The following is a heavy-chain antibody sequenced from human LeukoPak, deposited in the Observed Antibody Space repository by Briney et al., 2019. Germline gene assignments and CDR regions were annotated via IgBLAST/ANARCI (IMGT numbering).Heavy chain of an antibody. CDR2: LSGSGGNT. D-gene: IGHD2-2*01. J-gene: IGHJ4*02. V-gene: IGHV3-23*01. Sequence: PGGSLRLSCAASGFTFSRNAMSWVRQAPGKGLEWVSSLSGSGGNTYYADSVKGWFTISRGNSKNTVYLQMNSLRAEDTAVYYCAKDPYGTRYFDYWGQGTLVTVSS. CDR1: GFTFSRNA. CDR3: AKDPYGTRYFDY.